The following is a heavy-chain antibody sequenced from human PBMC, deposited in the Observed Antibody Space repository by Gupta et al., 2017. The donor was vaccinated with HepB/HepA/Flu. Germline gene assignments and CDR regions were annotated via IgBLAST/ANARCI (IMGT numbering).Heavy chain of an antibody. CDR3: TRVVLQLVRSGIHY. Sequence: QVQLQQWGAGLLKPSETLSLTCAVYGGSFSGYYWSWIRQPPGKGLEGIGQINHSGRNNYNPARKSRVTISVDTSKNLFSQKLSSVPEEATAVYCYTRVVLQLVRSGIHYGGQVTMVTVYS. CDR1: GGSFSGYY. J-gene: IGHJ4*02. CDR2: INHSGRN. V-gene: IGHV4-34*01. D-gene: IGHD6-13*01.